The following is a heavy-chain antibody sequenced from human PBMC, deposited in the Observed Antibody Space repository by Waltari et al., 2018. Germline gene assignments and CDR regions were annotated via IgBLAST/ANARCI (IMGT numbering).Heavy chain of an antibody. Sequence: QVQLVQSGAEVKKPGASVKVSCKASGSPFTSYDINWVRQATGQGLEWMGWMNPNSGNTGYAQKFQGRVTMTRNTSISTAYMELSSLRSEDTAVYYCARGVVVPAAIPYNWFDPWGQGTLVTVSS. V-gene: IGHV1-8*01. D-gene: IGHD2-2*01. CDR2: MNPNSGNT. CDR3: ARGVVVPAAIPYNWFDP. CDR1: GSPFTSYD. J-gene: IGHJ5*02.